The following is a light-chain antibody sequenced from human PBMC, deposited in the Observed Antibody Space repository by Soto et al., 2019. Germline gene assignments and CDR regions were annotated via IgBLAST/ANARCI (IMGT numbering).Light chain of an antibody. V-gene: IGLV2-14*01. CDR1: SSDVGGYNY. CDR2: DVS. J-gene: IGLJ2*01. Sequence: QSALTQPASVSGSPGQSITISCTGTSSDVGGYNYVSWYQQHPGKAPKLMIYDVSNRPSGVSNRISGSKSGNTASLTISGLQAEDEAEYYCSSYTSSRTVVFGGGTKLTVL. CDR3: SSYTSSRTVV.